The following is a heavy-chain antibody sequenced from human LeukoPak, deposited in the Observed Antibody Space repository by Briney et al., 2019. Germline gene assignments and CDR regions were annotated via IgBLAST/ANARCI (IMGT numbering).Heavy chain of an antibody. Sequence: ASVKVSCKASVYTFTSYDINWVRQATGQGLEWMGWMNPNSGNTGYAQKFQGRVTITRNTSISTAYMELSSLRSEDTAVYYCARALFGYSSSWFTHTYYYYMDVWGKGTMVTVSS. V-gene: IGHV1-8*03. D-gene: IGHD6-13*01. CDR3: ARALFGYSSSWFTHTYYYYMDV. J-gene: IGHJ6*03. CDR2: MNPNSGNT. CDR1: VYTFTSYD.